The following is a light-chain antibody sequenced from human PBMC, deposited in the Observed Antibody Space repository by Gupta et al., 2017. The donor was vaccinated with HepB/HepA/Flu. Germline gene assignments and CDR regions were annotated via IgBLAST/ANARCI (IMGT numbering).Light chain of an antibody. Sequence: SVLTQPPSVSSPPGQKVTISSSGSSSNIGNNYVSWYQQLPGTAPKLLIYDNNKRPSGIPDRLSGSKSGTSATLGITGRQTGDEADYYCGTWDSSLSAVVFGGGTKLTVL. V-gene: IGLV1-51*01. CDR2: DNN. J-gene: IGLJ2*01. CDR1: SSNIGNNY. CDR3: GTWDSSLSAVV.